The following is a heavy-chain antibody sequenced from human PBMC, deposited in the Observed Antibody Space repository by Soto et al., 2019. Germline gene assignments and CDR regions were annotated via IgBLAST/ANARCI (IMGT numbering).Heavy chain of an antibody. CDR2: IYYSGST. CDR3: ARHDTLGTIDY. CDR1: GGSISSSTYY. Sequence: QLQLQESGPGLVKPSETLSLTCTVSGGSISSSTYYWGWIRQPPGKGLEWIGSIYYSGSTYYNPSLKSRVTISVDTSKNQFSLKLSSVTAADTAVFYCARHDTLGTIDYWGQGTLVTVSS. D-gene: IGHD1-1*01. J-gene: IGHJ4*02. V-gene: IGHV4-39*01.